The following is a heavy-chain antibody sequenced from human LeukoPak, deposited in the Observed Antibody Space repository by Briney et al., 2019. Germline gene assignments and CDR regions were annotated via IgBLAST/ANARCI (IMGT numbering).Heavy chain of an antibody. J-gene: IGHJ3*02. CDR1: GGSISSYY. V-gene: IGHV4-34*01. CDR2: INHSGST. D-gene: IGHD3-3*01. CDR3: ARALNHITIFGVVDAFDI. Sequence: SETLSLTCTVSGGSISSYYWSWIRQPPGKGLEWIGEINHSGSTNYNPSLKSRVTISVDTSKNQFSLKLSSVTAADTAVYYCARALNHITIFGVVDAFDIWGQGTMVTVSS.